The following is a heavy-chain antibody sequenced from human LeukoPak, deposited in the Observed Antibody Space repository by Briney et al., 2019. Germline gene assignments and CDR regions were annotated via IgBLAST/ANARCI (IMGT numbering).Heavy chain of an antibody. CDR2: IDHTGTT. J-gene: IGHJ4*02. CDR3: ARTAYDSSDFYRFDY. V-gene: IGHV4-59*01. Sequence: SETLSLTCSVSDDSITIYYWTWIRRPPGKGLEWIGYIDHTGTTNYNPSLNSRVTISRDTSKNHFSLQLSSVTAADTAVYYCARTAYDSSDFYRFDYWGQGTLVTVSS. CDR1: DDSITIYY. D-gene: IGHD3-22*01.